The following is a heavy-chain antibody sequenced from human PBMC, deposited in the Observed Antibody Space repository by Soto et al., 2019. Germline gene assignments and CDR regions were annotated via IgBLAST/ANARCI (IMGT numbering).Heavy chain of an antibody. V-gene: IGHV1-8*01. Sequence: QVQLVQSGAEVKKPGASVKVSCKASGYTFTSYDINWVRQVTGQGLEWMGWMNPNSGNTGYAQRFQGRVTMTSNTSLTTTYMELSSLRREDTAVYDCARGLSGYSYGYGDYWGQGTLVTVSS. CDR1: GYTFTSYD. D-gene: IGHD5-18*01. J-gene: IGHJ4*02. CDR3: ARGLSGYSYGYGDY. CDR2: MNPNSGNT.